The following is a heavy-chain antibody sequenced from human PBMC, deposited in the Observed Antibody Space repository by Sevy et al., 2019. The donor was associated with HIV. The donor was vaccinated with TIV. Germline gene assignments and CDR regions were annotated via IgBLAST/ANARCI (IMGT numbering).Heavy chain of an antibody. V-gene: IGHV3-74*01. CDR2: INPYGNRV. CDR1: GFTFSNYW. J-gene: IGHJ4*02. CDR3: ARAPADYSTGWSAD. D-gene: IGHD6-19*01. Sequence: GGSLRLSCAVSGFTFSNYWMHWVRQAPGKGLLLVSRINPYGNRVTYAESVRGRFTISRDNAKNTLYLQMSSLRADDTAIYYCARAPADYSTGWSADWGQGTLVTVSS.